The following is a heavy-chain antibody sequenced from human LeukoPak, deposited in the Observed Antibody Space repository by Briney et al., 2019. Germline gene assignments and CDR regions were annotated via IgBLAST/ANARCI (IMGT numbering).Heavy chain of an antibody. Sequence: SETLSLTCTVSGGSIISYYWSWIRQPPGKGLEWSGYIYYSGSTNYNPSLKSRVTISVDTSKNQFSLKLSSVTAAHTAVYYCASLYYYGSGSYYTSFDYWGQGTLVTVSS. CDR2: IYYSGST. V-gene: IGHV4-59*01. CDR3: ASLYYYGSGSYYTSFDY. D-gene: IGHD3-10*01. J-gene: IGHJ4*02. CDR1: GGSIISYY.